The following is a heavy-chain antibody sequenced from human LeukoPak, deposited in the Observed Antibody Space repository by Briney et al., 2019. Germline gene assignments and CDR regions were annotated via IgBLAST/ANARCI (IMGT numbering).Heavy chain of an antibody. CDR3: AKDLEEQWLAHSNYFQH. CDR1: GFTFSSYG. V-gene: IGHV3-23*01. D-gene: IGHD6-19*01. J-gene: IGHJ1*01. Sequence: PGGSLRLSCAASGFTFSSYGMSWVRQAPGKGLEWVSAISGSGGSTYYADSVKGRFTISRDNSKNTLYLQMNSLRAEDPAVYYCAKDLEEQWLAHSNYFQHWGQGTLVTVSS. CDR2: ISGSGGST.